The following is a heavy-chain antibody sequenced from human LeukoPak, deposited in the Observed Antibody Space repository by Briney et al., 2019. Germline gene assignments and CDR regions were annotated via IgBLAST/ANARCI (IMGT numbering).Heavy chain of an antibody. CDR1: GCPINSSTYC. CDR2: VYYSGRT. J-gene: IGHJ5*02. D-gene: IGHD6-13*01. V-gene: IGHV4-39*07. CDR3: ARVRLRSSSSWYWFDP. Sequence: PSGALSLHCSFSGCPINSSTYCLVWIPQPPGKGLEWIGGVYYSGRTYYNPSLKSRVTISVDTSKNQFSLKLSSVTAADTAVYYCARVRLRSSSSWYWFDPWGQGTLVTVSS.